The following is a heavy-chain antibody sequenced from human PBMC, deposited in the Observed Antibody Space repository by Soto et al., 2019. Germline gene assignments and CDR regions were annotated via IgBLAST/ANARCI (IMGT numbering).Heavy chain of an antibody. CDR2: INHSGGT. Sequence: SETLSLTCAVYGGSFSGYYWSWIRQPPGKGLEWIGEINHSGGTNYNPSLKSRVTISVDTSKNQFSLKLSSVTAADTAVYYCARGGPYYYDSSGYSDWFDPWGQGTLVTVSS. V-gene: IGHV4-34*01. CDR3: ARGGPYYYDSSGYSDWFDP. CDR1: GGSFSGYY. D-gene: IGHD3-22*01. J-gene: IGHJ5*02.